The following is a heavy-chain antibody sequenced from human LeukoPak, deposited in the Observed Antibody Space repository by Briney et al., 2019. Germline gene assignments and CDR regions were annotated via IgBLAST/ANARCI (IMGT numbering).Heavy chain of an antibody. Sequence: PSETLSLTCTVSGGSISSGSYYWSWIRQPAGKGLEWIGRIYTSGSTNYNPSLKSRVTISVDTSKNQFSLKLSSVTAADTAVYYCASTRGFFDYWSQGTLVTVSS. J-gene: IGHJ4*02. CDR3: ASTRGFFDY. CDR2: IYTSGST. V-gene: IGHV4-61*02. CDR1: GGSISSGSYY.